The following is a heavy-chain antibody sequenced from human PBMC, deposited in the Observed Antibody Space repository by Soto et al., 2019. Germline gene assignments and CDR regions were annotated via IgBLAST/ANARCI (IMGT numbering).Heavy chain of an antibody. CDR2: ISYDGSKK. V-gene: IGHV3-30*18. CDR1: GFTFSSYG. D-gene: IGHD3-22*01. CDR3: AKDWPMYYYDSSGLFDY. Sequence: QVQLVESGGGVVQPGRSLRLSCAASGFTFSSYGMHWVRQAPGKGLEWVAVISYDGSKKYYVDSVKGRFTISRDNSKNTLCLQMNSLRAEDTAVYYCAKDWPMYYYDSSGLFDYWGQGTLVTVSS. J-gene: IGHJ4*02.